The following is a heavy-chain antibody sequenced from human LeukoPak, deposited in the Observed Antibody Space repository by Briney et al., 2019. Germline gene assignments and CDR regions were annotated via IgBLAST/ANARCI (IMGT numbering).Heavy chain of an antibody. CDR1: GGSFSGYY. Sequence: SETLSLTCAVYGGSFSGYYWSWIRQPPGKGLEWIGYIYYSGSTNYNPSLKSRVTISVDTSKNQFSLKLSSVTAADTAVYYCARGIKVAVAGTAFDIWGQGTMVTVSS. J-gene: IGHJ3*02. D-gene: IGHD6-19*01. CDR3: ARGIKVAVAGTAFDI. V-gene: IGHV4-59*01. CDR2: IYYSGST.